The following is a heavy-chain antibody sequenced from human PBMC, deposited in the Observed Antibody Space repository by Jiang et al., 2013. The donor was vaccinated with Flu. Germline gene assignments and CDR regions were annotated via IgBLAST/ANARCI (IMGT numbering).Heavy chain of an antibody. V-gene: IGHV2-70*16. J-gene: IGHJ3*02. CDR3: ARTFYGRVFAI. D-gene: IGHD2/OR15-2a*01. CDR1: GFSLSTRGVS. CDR2: IDWDDDK. Sequence: KPTQTLTLTCTFSGFSLSTRGVSVGWIRQPPGKALEWLARIDWDDDKFYTSSLKSRLTVSKDTSKNXVVLTMTTMDPVDTGTYYCARTFYGRVFAIWGQGTMVTVSS.